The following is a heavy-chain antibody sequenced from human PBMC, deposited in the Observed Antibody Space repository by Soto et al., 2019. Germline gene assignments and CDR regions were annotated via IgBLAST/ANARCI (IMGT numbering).Heavy chain of an antibody. V-gene: IGHV1-18*01. Sequence: ASVKVSCKASGYTFTSYGISWVRQAPGQGLEWMGWISAYNGNTNYAQKLQGRVTMTTDTSTSTAYMELRSLRSDDTAVYYCARVDRGVVVVAATQPRDYGDYGVDYWGQGTLVTVSS. CDR1: GYTFTSYG. CDR2: ISAYNGNT. J-gene: IGHJ4*02. CDR3: ARVDRGVVVVAATQPRDYGDYGVDY. D-gene: IGHD2-15*01.